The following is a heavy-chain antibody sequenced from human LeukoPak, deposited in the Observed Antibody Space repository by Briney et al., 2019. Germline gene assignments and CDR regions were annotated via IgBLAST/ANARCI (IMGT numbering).Heavy chain of an antibody. CDR1: GFTISSNY. CDR2: IYSAGSP. D-gene: IGHD5-12*01. V-gene: IGHV3-66*01. Sequence: GGSLRLSCAASGFTISSNYMSWVRQAPGKGLEWVSFIYSAGSPYYADSVKGRFTISRDNSKNTLSLQMNSLRAEDTAVYYCARGAYSGYGDYFDYWGQGTLVTVSS. CDR3: ARGAYSGYGDYFDY. J-gene: IGHJ4*02.